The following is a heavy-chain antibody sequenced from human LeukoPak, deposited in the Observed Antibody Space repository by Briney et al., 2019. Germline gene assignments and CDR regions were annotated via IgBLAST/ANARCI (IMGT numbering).Heavy chain of an antibody. D-gene: IGHD3-10*01. Sequence: AGGSLRLSCAASEFTFSNYAISWVRQAPGKGLKWVSLISCSGGSTYYADSVKGRSTISRDNSKNTLYLQMDSLRAEDTAVYYCAKDVRVGEYYGSRTYFDCWGQGTLVTVSS. J-gene: IGHJ4*02. V-gene: IGHV3-23*01. CDR2: ISCSGGST. CDR3: AKDVRVGEYYGSRTYFDC. CDR1: EFTFSNYA.